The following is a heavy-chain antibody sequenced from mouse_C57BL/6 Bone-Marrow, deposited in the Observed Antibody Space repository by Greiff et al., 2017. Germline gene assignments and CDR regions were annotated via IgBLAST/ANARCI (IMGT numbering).Heavy chain of an antibody. Sequence: VQLQQSGAELAKPGASVKLSCKASGYTFTSYWMHWVKQRPGQGLEWIGYINPSSGYTKYNQKFKDKATLTADKSSSTAYMQLSSLTYEGSAVYSCARPLYFYDSSPYYYAMDYWGQGTSVTVSS. J-gene: IGHJ4*01. CDR3: ARPLYFYDSSPYYYAMDY. D-gene: IGHD1-1*01. CDR2: INPSSGYT. CDR1: GYTFTSYW. V-gene: IGHV1-7*01.